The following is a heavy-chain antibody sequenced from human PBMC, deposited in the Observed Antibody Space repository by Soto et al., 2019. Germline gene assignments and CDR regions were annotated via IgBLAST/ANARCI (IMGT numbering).Heavy chain of an antibody. J-gene: IGHJ6*02. CDR2: ISGSGGST. CDR3: ARDTIAAAGTYYYGMDV. V-gene: IGHV3-23*01. CDR1: GFSFNSYA. Sequence: GGSLRLSCAASGFSFNSYAMGWVRQAPGKGLEWVSGISGSGGSTFYADSVKGRFTISRHNSKNTLYLQMNSLRAEDTAVYYCARDTIAAAGTYYYGMDVWGQGTTVTVSS. D-gene: IGHD6-13*01.